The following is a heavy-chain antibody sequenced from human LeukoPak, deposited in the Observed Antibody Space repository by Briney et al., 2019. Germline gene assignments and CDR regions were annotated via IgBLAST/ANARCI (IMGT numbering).Heavy chain of an antibody. CDR2: ISLYGST. CDR3: VRSVGYDYGDYRD. CDR1: GGSVTSGNYY. D-gene: IGHD4-17*01. Sequence: SETLSLTCTVSGGSVTSGNYYWSWVRQPPGKGLEYLGYISLYGSTNYNPSLKSRPTISIHTSKNQFSLQLTSVTAADTAVYHCVRSVGYDYGDYRDWGQGTLVTVSS. J-gene: IGHJ4*02. V-gene: IGHV4-61*01.